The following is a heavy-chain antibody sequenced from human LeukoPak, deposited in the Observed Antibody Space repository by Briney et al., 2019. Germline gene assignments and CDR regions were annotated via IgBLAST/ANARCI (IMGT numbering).Heavy chain of an antibody. D-gene: IGHD2-15*01. Sequence: ESLKISCKGSGYSFTSYWIGWVRQMPGKGLEWMGIIYPGDSDTRYSPSFQGQVTISADKSISTAYLQWSSLKASDTAMYYCARLEGIVVVVAATEGWFDPWGQGTLVTVSS. CDR3: ARLEGIVVVVAATEGWFDP. CDR2: IYPGDSDT. CDR1: GYSFTSYW. J-gene: IGHJ5*02. V-gene: IGHV5-51*01.